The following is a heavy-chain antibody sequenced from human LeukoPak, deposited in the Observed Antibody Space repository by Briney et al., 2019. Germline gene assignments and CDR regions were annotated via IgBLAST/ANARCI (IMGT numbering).Heavy chain of an antibody. CDR2: INHSGST. CDR3: ARGPLQYCSSTSCSRGWFDP. Sequence: PSETLSLTCAVYGGSFSGYYWSWIRQPPGKGLEWIGEINHSGSTNYNPSLKSRVTISVDTSKNQFSLKLSSVTAADTAVYYCARGPLQYCSSTSCSRGWFDPWGQGTLVTVSS. J-gene: IGHJ5*02. V-gene: IGHV4-34*01. CDR1: GGSFSGYY. D-gene: IGHD2-2*01.